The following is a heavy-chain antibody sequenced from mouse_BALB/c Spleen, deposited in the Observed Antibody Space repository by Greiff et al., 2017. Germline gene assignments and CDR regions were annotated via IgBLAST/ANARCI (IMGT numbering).Heavy chain of an antibody. CDR2: ISSGGSYT. CDR1: GFTFSSYG. Sequence: EVKLVESGGGLVKPGGSLKLSCAASGFTFSSYGMSWVRQTPDKRLEWVATISSGGSYTYYPDSVKGRFTISRDNAKNTLYLQMSSLKSEDTAMYYCARLGVYAMDYWGQGTSVTVSS. D-gene: IGHD3-1*01. V-gene: IGHV5-6*03. J-gene: IGHJ4*01. CDR3: ARLGVYAMDY.